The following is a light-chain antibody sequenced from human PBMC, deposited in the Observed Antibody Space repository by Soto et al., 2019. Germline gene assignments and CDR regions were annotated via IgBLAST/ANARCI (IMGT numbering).Light chain of an antibody. CDR1: QTISSW. V-gene: IGKV1-5*03. J-gene: IGKJ4*01. Sequence: DIQMTQSPSTLSGSVGYRVTITCRASQTISSWLAWYQQKPGKAPKLLIYKASNLEVGVPSRFSGSGSGTEFTLTISSLQPDDFATYYCQKYNSYSLTFGGGTKVDIK. CDR2: KAS. CDR3: QKYNSYSLT.